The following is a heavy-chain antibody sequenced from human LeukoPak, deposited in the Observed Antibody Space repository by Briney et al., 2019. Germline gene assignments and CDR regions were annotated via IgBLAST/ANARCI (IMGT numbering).Heavy chain of an antibody. Sequence: SVKVSCKASGGTFSSYAISWVRQAPGQGLEWMGGIIPIFGTANYAQKFQGRVTITADESTSTAYMELSSLRTEDTAVYYCARELLTWSDPYYYYYMDVWGKGTTVTVSS. CDR1: GGTFSSYA. CDR3: ARELLTWSDPYYYYYMDV. J-gene: IGHJ6*03. D-gene: IGHD3-3*01. V-gene: IGHV1-69*13. CDR2: IIPIFGTA.